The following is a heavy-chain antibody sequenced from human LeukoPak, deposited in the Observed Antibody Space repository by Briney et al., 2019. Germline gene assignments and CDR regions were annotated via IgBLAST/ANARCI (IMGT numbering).Heavy chain of an antibody. CDR2: ISSSSSYI. Sequence: GGSLRLSCAASGFTFSSYSMNWVRQAPGKGLEWVSSISSSSSYIYYADSVKGRFTISRDNAKNSLYLQMNSLRAEDTAVYYCARAPRYQLLLLPYFDYWGQGTLVTVSS. V-gene: IGHV3-21*01. J-gene: IGHJ4*02. CDR1: GFTFSSYS. D-gene: IGHD2-2*01. CDR3: ARAPRYQLLLLPYFDY.